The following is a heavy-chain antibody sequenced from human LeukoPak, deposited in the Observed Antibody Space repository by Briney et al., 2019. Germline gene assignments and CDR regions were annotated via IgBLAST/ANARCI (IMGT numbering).Heavy chain of an antibody. D-gene: IGHD2-21*02. J-gene: IGHJ4*02. V-gene: IGHV4-30-4*01. CDR3: ARDQGVVTALPGDFDS. CDR1: GGSINSADYY. CDR2: VYYTGGT. Sequence: SQTLSLTCTVSGGSINSADYYRSWIRQPPGKGLEWIGYVYYTGGTYYNPSLKSRVNISIDTSKNQFSLKLSSVTAADTAVYYCARDQGVVTALPGDFDSWGQGTLVTVSA.